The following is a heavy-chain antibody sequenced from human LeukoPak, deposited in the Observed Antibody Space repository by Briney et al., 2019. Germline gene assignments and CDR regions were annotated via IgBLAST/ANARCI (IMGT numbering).Heavy chain of an antibody. CDR1: GYTFTDYY. J-gene: IGHJ4*02. CDR2: ISAYNGNT. V-gene: IGHV1-18*04. CDR3: ARVEGVGATPLDY. Sequence: ASVKVSCKSSGYTFTDYYLHWVRQAPGQGLEWMGWISAYNGNTNYAQKLQGRVTMTTDTSTSTAYMELRSLRSDDTAVYYCARVEGVGATPLDYWGQGTLVTVSS. D-gene: IGHD1-26*01.